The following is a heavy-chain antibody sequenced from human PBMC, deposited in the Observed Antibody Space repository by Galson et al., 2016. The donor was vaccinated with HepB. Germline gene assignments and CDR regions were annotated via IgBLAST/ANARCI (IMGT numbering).Heavy chain of an antibody. CDR2: IYLDDDK. J-gene: IGHJ4*02. D-gene: IGHD3-22*01. V-gene: IGHV2-5*02. CDR3: AHTTPRYYYDSNRYYYFDY. CDR1: GFSLTTSGVG. Sequence: PALVKPTQTLTLTCTFSGFSLTTSGVGVGWIRQPSGKALEWLTVIYLDDDKRYRPSLKSKLTITKDTSKNQVVLTMTNMDPVDTGTYYCAHTTPRYYYDSNRYYYFDYWGQGTLVTVSS.